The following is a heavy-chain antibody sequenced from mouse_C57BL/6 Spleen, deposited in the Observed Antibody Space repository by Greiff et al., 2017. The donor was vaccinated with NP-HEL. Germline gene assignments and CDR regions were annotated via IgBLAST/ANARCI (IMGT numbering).Heavy chain of an antibody. J-gene: IGHJ4*01. CDR1: GYTFTSYW. V-gene: IGHV1-55*01. Sequence: VQLQQPGAELVKPGASVKMSCKASGYTFTSYWITWVKQRPGQGLEWIGDIYPGSGSTNYNEKFKSKATLTVDTSSSTAYMQLSSLTSEDAAVYYCARYYGDYAMDYWGQGTSVTVSS. CDR2: IYPGSGST. CDR3: ARYYGDYAMDY. D-gene: IGHD1-1*02.